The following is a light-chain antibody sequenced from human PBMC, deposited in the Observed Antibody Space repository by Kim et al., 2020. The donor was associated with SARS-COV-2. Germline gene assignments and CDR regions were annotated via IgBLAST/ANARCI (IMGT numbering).Light chain of an antibody. J-gene: IGLJ2*01. Sequence: VSPGQTASITCSGDKLGDKYACWYQQKPGQSPVLVIYQDSKRLSGIPERFSGPNSGNTATLTISGTQAMDEADYYCQAWDSSTEVVFGGGTQLTVL. V-gene: IGLV3-1*01. CDR3: QAWDSSTEVV. CDR1: KLGDKY. CDR2: QDS.